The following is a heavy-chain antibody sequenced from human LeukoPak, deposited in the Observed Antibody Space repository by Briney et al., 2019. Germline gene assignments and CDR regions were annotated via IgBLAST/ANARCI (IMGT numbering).Heavy chain of an antibody. CDR3: ASIAAAGNE. D-gene: IGHD6-13*01. CDR2: IYYSGST. J-gene: IGHJ4*02. V-gene: IGHV4-39*01. CDR1: GGSVSSATYY. Sequence: PSETLSLTCTVSGGSVSSATYYWAWIRQPPGKGLEWIGSIYYSGSTYYNPSLKSRVTISVDTSKTQFSLKLSSVTAADTAVYYCASIAAAGNEWGQGTLVTVSS.